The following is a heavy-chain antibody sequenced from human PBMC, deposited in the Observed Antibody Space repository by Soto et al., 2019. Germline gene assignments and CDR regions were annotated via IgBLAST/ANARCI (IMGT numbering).Heavy chain of an antibody. CDR1: GASITFGGYS. Sequence: SETLSLTCTVSGASITFGGYSWSWIRQTPGKGLEWIGYINHLETTFYNPSFESRLTLSTDRAKNQFSLKLHSMSAADRAVYFCARGGGSDSFDYWGQGILVTVSS. V-gene: IGHV4-30-2*01. CDR3: ARGGGSDSFDY. D-gene: IGHD1-26*01. J-gene: IGHJ4*02. CDR2: INHLETT.